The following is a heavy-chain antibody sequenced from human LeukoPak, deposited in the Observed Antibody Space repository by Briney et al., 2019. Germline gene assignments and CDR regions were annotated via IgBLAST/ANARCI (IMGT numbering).Heavy chain of an antibody. J-gene: IGHJ4*02. D-gene: IGHD3-22*01. CDR3: ARRAGDYSHPYDY. V-gene: IGHV3-53*01. CDR2: IYSGGST. Sequence: GGSLRLSCVASGFIVISNCMSWVRQAPGKGLEWVSFIYSGGSTYYADSVKGRFTISRDNSKNTLYLQMNSLRAEDTAVYYCARRAGDYSHPYDYWGQGTLVTVSS. CDR1: GFIVISNC.